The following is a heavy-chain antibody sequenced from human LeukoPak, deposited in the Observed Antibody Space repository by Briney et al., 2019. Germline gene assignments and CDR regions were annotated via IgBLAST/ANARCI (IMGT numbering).Heavy chain of an antibody. CDR3: ARDSGSGNNDY. CDR1: GYTFTSYA. V-gene: IGHV1-3*01. Sequence: ASVRVSFTASGYTFTSYAIHWVRQAPGQRLEWMGWISAGNGNTKYSQNFQGRVTFISNTSATTAFMELSSLRSEDAAVYYCARDSGSGNNDYWGQGTLVTVSS. J-gene: IGHJ4*02. D-gene: IGHD1-26*01. CDR2: ISAGNGNT.